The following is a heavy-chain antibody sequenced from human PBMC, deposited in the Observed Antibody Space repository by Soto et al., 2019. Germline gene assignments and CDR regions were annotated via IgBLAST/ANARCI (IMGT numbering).Heavy chain of an antibody. CDR2: IKSKTAGGTT. Sequence: GGSLRLSCAASGFTFINAWMSWVRDAPGKGLEWVGRIKSKTAGGTTDYAAPVKGRFTISRDDSKNTLYLQMNSPKTEDTAVYYCTRDGTITFGGVLVPNWFDPWGQGTLVTVSS. D-gene: IGHD3-16*02. CDR1: GFTFINAW. V-gene: IGHV3-15*01. CDR3: TRDGTITFGGVLVPNWFDP. J-gene: IGHJ5*02.